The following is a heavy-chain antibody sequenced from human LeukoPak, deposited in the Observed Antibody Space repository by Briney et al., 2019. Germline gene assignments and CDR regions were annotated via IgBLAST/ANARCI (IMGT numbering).Heavy chain of an antibody. V-gene: IGHV3-7*01. CDR1: GFTFSSYW. Sequence: GGSLRLSCAASGFTFSSYWMSWVRQAPGKGLEWVANIKQDGSEKYYVDPVKGRFTISRDNAKNSLYLQMNSLRAEDTAVYYCARAYKGYYGSGIHDYWGQGTLVTVSS. D-gene: IGHD3-10*01. CDR2: IKQDGSEK. J-gene: IGHJ4*02. CDR3: ARAYKGYYGSGIHDY.